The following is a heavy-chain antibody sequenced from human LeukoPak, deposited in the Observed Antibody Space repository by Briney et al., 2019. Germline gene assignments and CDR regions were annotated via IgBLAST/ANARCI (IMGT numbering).Heavy chain of an antibody. CDR3: ARAGYSYGIISYLDS. Sequence: KPSETLSLTCTVSGGSISSSSHYWGWIRQPPGKGLEWIGVSTYYNPSLKNRVTISRDTSKNQFSLKLSSVTAADTAIYYCARAGYSYGIISYLDSWGQGTLVTVSS. J-gene: IGHJ4*02. V-gene: IGHV4-39*01. CDR2: VST. CDR1: GGSISSSSHY. D-gene: IGHD5-18*01.